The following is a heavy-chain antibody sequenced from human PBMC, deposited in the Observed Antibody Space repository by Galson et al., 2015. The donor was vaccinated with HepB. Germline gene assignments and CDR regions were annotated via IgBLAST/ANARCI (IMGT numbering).Heavy chain of an antibody. D-gene: IGHD2-15*01. Sequence: QSGAEVKKPGESLKISCKGSGYSFTSYWIGWVRQMPGKGLEWMGIIYPGDSDTRYSPSFQGQVTISADKSISTAYLQWSSLKASDTAMYYCARRGYCSGGSCYLGGFDPWGQGTLVTVSS. CDR3: ARRGYCSGGSCYLGGFDP. J-gene: IGHJ5*02. CDR1: GYSFTSYW. CDR2: IYPGDSDT. V-gene: IGHV5-51*01.